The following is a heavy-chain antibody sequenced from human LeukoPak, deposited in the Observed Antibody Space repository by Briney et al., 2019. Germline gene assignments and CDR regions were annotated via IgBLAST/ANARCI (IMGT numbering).Heavy chain of an antibody. J-gene: IGHJ6*02. CDR2: INHSGST. CDR3: ARDLASGYVYYYYGMDV. V-gene: IGHV4-34*01. CDR1: GGSFSGYY. Sequence: SETLSLTCAVYGGSFSGYYSSWIRQPPGKGLEWIGEINHSGSTNYNPSLKSRVTISVDTSKNQFSLKLGSVTAADTAVYYCARDLASGYVYYYYGMDVWGQGTTVTVSS. D-gene: IGHD5-12*01.